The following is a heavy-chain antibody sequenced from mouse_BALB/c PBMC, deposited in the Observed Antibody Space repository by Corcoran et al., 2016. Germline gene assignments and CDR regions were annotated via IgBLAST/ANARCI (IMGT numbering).Heavy chain of an antibody. V-gene: IGHV9-3-1*01. J-gene: IGHJ4*01. Sequence: QIQLVQSGPELKKPGETVKISCKASGYTFTNYGMNWVKQAPGKGLKWMGWINTYTGEPTYADDFKGRFAFSLETSASTAYLQINNLKNEDTATYFCASYYGYAKDYWGQGTSVTVSS. CDR2: INTYTGEP. CDR3: ASYYGYAKDY. CDR1: GYTFTNYG. D-gene: IGHD1-1*01.